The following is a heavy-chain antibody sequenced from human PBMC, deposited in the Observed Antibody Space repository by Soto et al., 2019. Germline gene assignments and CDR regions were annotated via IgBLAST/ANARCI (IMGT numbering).Heavy chain of an antibody. J-gene: IGHJ4*02. Sequence: GGYLRLSCSASVFTFSTYAMNWVRQAPGKGLEWVSTISVSGGSTYYADSVKGRFTISRDNSRNTVHLQMNSLRAEDTAMYDCATRDRPDRRDGTGNPVDCWGQGSLVTV. CDR1: VFTFSTYA. CDR2: ISVSGGST. V-gene: IGHV3-23*01. D-gene: IGHD2-15*01. CDR3: ATRDRPDRRDGTGNPVDC.